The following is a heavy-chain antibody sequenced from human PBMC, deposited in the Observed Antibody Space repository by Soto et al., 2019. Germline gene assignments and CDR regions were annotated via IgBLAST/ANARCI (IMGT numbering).Heavy chain of an antibody. J-gene: IGHJ4*02. Sequence: SETLSLTCTVSGGSVTNSSYYWGWIRQSPGEGLEWIGSVYYRGRSYSKSSVKSRVTISVDTSKNRFSLSLNSVTASDTAVYFCVSQRTTVPTQAYFDYWGPGALVTVPQ. V-gene: IGHV4-39*01. CDR2: VYYRGRS. CDR1: GGSVTNSSYY. D-gene: IGHD4-17*01. CDR3: VSQRTTVPTQAYFDY.